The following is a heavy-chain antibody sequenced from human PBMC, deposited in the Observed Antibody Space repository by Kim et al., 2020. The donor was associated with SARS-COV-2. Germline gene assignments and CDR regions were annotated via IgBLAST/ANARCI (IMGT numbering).Heavy chain of an antibody. CDR2: NRGNT. CDR3: AREDFDY. V-gene: IGHV1-8*01. Sequence: NRGNTGYAQKFQGRVTMTRNTSISTAYMELSSLRSEDTAVYYCAREDFDYWGQGTLVTVSS. J-gene: IGHJ4*02. D-gene: IGHD2-15*01.